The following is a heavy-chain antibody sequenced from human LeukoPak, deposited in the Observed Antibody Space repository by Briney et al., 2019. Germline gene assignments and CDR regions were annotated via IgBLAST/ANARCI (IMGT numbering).Heavy chain of an antibody. CDR2: IYSGDST. J-gene: IGHJ4*02. V-gene: IGHV3-53*01. CDR3: ARDRTGVYYFDY. CDR1: GFTVSSNY. D-gene: IGHD7-27*01. Sequence: GGSLRLSCAASGFTVSSNYMSWVRQAPGKGLEWVSVIYSGDSTYYADSVKGRFTISRDNPKNTLYLQMNSLRVEDTAVYYCARDRTGVYYFDYWGQGTLVTVSS.